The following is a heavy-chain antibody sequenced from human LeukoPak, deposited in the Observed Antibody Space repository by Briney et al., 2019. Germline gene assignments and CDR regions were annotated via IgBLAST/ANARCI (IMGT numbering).Heavy chain of an antibody. Sequence: GGSLRLSCVASGFTLSNYWMSWVRQAPGKGLEWVANIKEDGSEKYYVGSVKGRFTISRDNAKNSLYLHMDGLTAEDTAIYYCARDWVAGVPFDAFDIWGQGTMVSVS. CDR1: GFTLSNYW. CDR2: IKEDGSEK. CDR3: ARDWVAGVPFDAFDI. D-gene: IGHD3-10*01. V-gene: IGHV3-7*01. J-gene: IGHJ3*02.